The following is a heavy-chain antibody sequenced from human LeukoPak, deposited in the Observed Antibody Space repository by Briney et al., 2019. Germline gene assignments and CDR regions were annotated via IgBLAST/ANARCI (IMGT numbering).Heavy chain of an antibody. V-gene: IGHV3-15*01. CDR1: GFTFSNAR. D-gene: IGHD1-26*01. CDR2: IKSKTDGGTT. J-gene: IGHJ4*02. Sequence: GGSLTLLCAASGFTFSNARMSCLRQARGKGVEWVGRIKSKTDGGTTDYAAPVKGRFTISRDDSKHTLYLQMNSLRAEDTAVYYCAKRVWELRGVFDYWGQGTLVTVSS. CDR3: AKRVWELRGVFDY.